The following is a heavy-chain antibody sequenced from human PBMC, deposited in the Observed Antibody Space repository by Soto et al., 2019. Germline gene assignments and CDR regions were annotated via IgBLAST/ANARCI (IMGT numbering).Heavy chain of an antibody. D-gene: IGHD3-3*01. CDR2: INHSGST. CDR3: ARGRGGVVLYYFDY. CDR1: GGSFSGYY. V-gene: IGHV4-34*01. Sequence: QVQLQQWGAGLLKPSETLSLTCAVYGGSFSGYYWSWIRQPPGKGLEWIGEINHSGSTNYNPSLKRRVTISVDTSKNQFSLKLSSVTAAETAVYYCARGRGGVVLYYFDYWGQGTLVTVSS. J-gene: IGHJ4*02.